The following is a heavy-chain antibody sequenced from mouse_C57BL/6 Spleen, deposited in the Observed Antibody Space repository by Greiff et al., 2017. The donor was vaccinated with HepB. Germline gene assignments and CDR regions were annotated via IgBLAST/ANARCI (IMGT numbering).Heavy chain of an antibody. J-gene: IGHJ4*01. CDR3: ARPLPPYGSSYYAMDY. CDR1: GYAFTNYL. CDR2: INPGSGGT. V-gene: IGHV1-54*01. Sequence: QVQLKESGAELVRPGTSVKVSCKASGYAFTNYLIEWVKQRPGQGLEWIGVINPGSGGTNYNEKFKGKATLTADKSSSTAYMQLSSLTSEDSAVYFCARPLPPYGSSYYAMDYWGQGTSVTVSS. D-gene: IGHD1-1*01.